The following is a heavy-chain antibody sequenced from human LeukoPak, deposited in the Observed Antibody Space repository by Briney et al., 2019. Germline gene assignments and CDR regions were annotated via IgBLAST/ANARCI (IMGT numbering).Heavy chain of an antibody. D-gene: IGHD3-22*01. CDR1: GGTFSSYA. CDR2: IIPIFGIA. Sequence: APVKVSCKASGGTFSSYAISWVRQAPGQGLEWMGGIIPIFGIANYAQKFQGRVTITADKSTSTAYMGLSSLRSEDRAVYYCARDLTYYYDSSGYYPFDYWGQRTLVTVSS. CDR3: ARDLTYYYDSSGYYPFDY. V-gene: IGHV1-69*10. J-gene: IGHJ4*02.